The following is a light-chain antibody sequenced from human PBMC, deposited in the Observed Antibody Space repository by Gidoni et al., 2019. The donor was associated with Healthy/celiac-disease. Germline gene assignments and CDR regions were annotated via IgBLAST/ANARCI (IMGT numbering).Light chain of an antibody. V-gene: IGKV1-5*01. CDR3: QGPWT. CDR2: DAS. Sequence: DIQMTQSPSTLSAAVGHRVTITCRASQSISSRLAWYQKKPGKAPKLLIYDASGLESGVPSRFSGRRSGSEFAVTISSLQQDNFASNNCQGPWTFGQGTKVEIK. J-gene: IGKJ1*01. CDR1: QSISSR.